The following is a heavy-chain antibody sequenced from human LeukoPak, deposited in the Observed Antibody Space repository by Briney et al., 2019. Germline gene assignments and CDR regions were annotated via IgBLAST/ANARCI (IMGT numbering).Heavy chain of an antibody. Sequence: PGGSLRLSCAASGFTFSSYSMNWVRQAPGKGLEWVAFIRYDETNQLYADSVKGRFTISRDNGKNTLYLQMNSLGAEDTAVYYCAKDQAGAWGQGTRVTVSS. J-gene: IGHJ5*02. D-gene: IGHD1-26*01. CDR3: AKDQAGA. V-gene: IGHV3-30*02. CDR1: GFTFSSYS. CDR2: IRYDETNQ.